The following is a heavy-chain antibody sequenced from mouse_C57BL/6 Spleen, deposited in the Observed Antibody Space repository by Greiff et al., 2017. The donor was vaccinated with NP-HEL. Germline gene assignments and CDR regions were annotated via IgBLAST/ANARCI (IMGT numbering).Heavy chain of an antibody. CDR3: AMDYYGSGDYYAMDY. CDR1: GFSLTSYG. D-gene: IGHD1-1*01. CDR2: IWSGGST. V-gene: IGHV2-2*01. Sequence: QVQLKQSGPGLVQPSQSLSITCTVSGFSLTSYGVHWVRQSPGKGLEWLGVIWSGGSTDYNAAFISRLSISKDNSKSQVFFKMNSLQADDTAIYYCAMDYYGSGDYYAMDYWGQGTSVTVSS. J-gene: IGHJ4*01.